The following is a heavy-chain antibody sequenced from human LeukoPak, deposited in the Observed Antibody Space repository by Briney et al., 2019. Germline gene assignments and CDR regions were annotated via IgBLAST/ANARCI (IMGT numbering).Heavy chain of an antibody. Sequence: SETLTLTCTASGVSISSYYRSWVRQPPGKGLEWIGYINYSGSTKYNHSLKSRFTISIDTSKNQFSLKVSSMTRAYTAVYDCGIQPIIIGLYYFFFWGEGGLCTVSS. D-gene: IGHD3-16*01. CDR2: INYSGST. CDR1: GVSISSYY. J-gene: IGHJ4*02. CDR3: GIQPIIIGLYYFFF. V-gene: IGHV4-59*08.